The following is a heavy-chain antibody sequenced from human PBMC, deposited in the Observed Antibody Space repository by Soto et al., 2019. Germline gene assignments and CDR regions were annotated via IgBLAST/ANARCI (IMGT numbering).Heavy chain of an antibody. J-gene: IGHJ6*03. CDR2: TYYRSKWYF. CDR3: ARGSWDDVSGRYYMDV. CDR1: GDSVSSNSAG. D-gene: IGHD1-1*01. V-gene: IGHV6-1*01. Sequence: QVQLQLSGPGLVTPSQTLSLTCAISGDSVSSNSAGWNWIRQTPSRGLEWLGRTYYRSKWYFNYAESVESRIAINPDTSKNQFALQLSSVTPDDTAVYYCARGSWDDVSGRYYMDVWGKGTTVTVSS.